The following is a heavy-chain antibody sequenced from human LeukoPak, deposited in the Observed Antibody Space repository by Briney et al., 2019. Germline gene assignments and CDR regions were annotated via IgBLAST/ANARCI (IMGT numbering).Heavy chain of an antibody. CDR1: GYTFTSYG. CDR3: ARTQQLEGWSDP. J-gene: IGHJ5*02. D-gene: IGHD1-1*01. CDR2: ISANNGKT. V-gene: IGHV1-18*01. Sequence: GASVKVSCKTSGYTFTSYGFSWVRQAPGQGLEWVGWISANNGKTKHEQKFQGRVTMTTDTSTSTAYMELRSLRSDDTAVYYCARTQQLEGWSDPWGQGTLVTVSS.